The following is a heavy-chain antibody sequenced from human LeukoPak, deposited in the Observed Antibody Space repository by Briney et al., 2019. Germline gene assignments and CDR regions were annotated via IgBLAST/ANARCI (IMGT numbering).Heavy chain of an antibody. CDR3: ANLGV. CDR2: ISGSGGST. V-gene: IGHV3-23*01. J-gene: IGHJ6*02. Sequence: GKGLEWVSAISGSGGSTYYADSVKGRFTISRDNSKNTLYLQMSSLRAEDTAVYYCANLGVWGQGTTVTVSS.